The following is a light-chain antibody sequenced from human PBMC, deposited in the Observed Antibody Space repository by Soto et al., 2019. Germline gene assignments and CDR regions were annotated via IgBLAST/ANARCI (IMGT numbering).Light chain of an antibody. CDR3: QQYNNSSL. J-gene: IGKJ4*01. V-gene: IGKV3-15*01. CDR2: NAS. Sequence: IVMTKYPAILSVPPGESADLSCKASHSVSSNRAWYQQKSGHATRLLLYNASTRATGIPPKFRGSGSGTEFSLTISCMQSEDFAVYSCQQYNNSSLFGGGTKVDIK. CDR1: HSVSSN.